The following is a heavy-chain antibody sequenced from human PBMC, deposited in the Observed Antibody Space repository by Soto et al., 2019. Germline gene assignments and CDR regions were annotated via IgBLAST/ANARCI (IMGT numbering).Heavy chain of an antibody. CDR2: ITWNSANI. J-gene: IGHJ6*02. D-gene: IGHD3-10*02. Sequence: GGSLRLSCAASGFTFDDYAIHWVRQAPGKGLEWVSGITWNSANIDYADSVKGRFTISRDNAKNSLYLQMNSLRAEDPAVYYCAKDLGGYVRGMAVWGQGTTVTVSS. V-gene: IGHV3-9*01. CDR3: AKDLGGYVRGMAV. CDR1: GFTFDDYA.